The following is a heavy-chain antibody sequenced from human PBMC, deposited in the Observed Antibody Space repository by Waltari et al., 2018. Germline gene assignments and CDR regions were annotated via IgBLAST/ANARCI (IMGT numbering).Heavy chain of an antibody. Sequence: QLVQSGAEVKKPGSSVKVSCKASGGTFSNFAISWVRQAPGQGLEWMGKIIPICGTADDAQRFQGRVTITADEHGSTSTAYMELSRLTSEDTAIYYCTRDLPSGYDSYWFDPWGQGTLVTVSS. CDR1: GGTFSNFA. D-gene: IGHD5-12*01. CDR2: IIPICGTA. V-gene: IGHV1-69*18. CDR3: TRDLPSGYDSYWFDP. J-gene: IGHJ5*02.